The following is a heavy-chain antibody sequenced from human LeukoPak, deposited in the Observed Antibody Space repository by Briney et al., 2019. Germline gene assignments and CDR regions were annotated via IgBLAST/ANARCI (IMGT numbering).Heavy chain of an antibody. D-gene: IGHD2-8*01. CDR2: IYYSGST. J-gene: IGHJ3*02. Sequence: PSETLSLTXTVSGGSISTYYWSWIRQPPGKGLEWIGYIYYSGSTSYNPSLKSRVTISVDTSKNQFSLKLSSVTAADTAVYYCARRMDDAFDIWGQGTMVTVSS. CDR3: ARRMDDAFDI. V-gene: IGHV4-59*01. CDR1: GGSISTYY.